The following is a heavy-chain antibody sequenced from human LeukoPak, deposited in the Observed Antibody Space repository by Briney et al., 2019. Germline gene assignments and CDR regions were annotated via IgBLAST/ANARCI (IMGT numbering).Heavy chain of an antibody. V-gene: IGHV6-1*01. D-gene: IGHD6-13*01. Sequence: SQTLSLTCAISGDSVSSNSAAWTWIRQSPSRGLEWLGRTYYRSKWYNDYAVSVKSRITINPDTSKNQFSLQLNSVTPEDTAVYYCARDLAAAPYYYYYMDVWGKGTTVTVSS. CDR3: ARDLAAAPYYYYYMDV. J-gene: IGHJ6*03. CDR1: GDSVSSNSAA. CDR2: TYYRSKWYN.